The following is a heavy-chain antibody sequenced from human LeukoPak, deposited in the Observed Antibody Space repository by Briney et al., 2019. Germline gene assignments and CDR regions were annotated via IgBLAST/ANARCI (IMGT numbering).Heavy chain of an antibody. Sequence: SETLSLNCAVYGGSFSGYYWSWIRQPPGKGLEWIGEINHSGSTNYNPSLKSRVTISVDTSKNQFSLKLSSVTAADTAVYYCARGRYPDAFDIWGQGTMVTVSS. CDR1: GGSFSGYY. J-gene: IGHJ3*02. CDR2: INHSGST. CDR3: ARGRYPDAFDI. V-gene: IGHV4-34*01. D-gene: IGHD1-1*01.